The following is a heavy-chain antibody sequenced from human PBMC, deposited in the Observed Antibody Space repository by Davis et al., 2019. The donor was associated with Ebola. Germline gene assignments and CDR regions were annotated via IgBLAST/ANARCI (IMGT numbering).Heavy chain of an antibody. CDR3: ARRRWLVRSFWFDP. CDR1: GGSFSGYY. V-gene: IGHV4-34*01. Sequence: SETLSLTCAVYGGSFSGYYWSWIRQPPGKRLEWIGEINHSGSTNYNPSLKSRVTISVDTSKNQFSLKLSSVTAADTAVYYCARRRWLVRSFWFDPWGQGTLVTVSS. CDR2: INHSGST. J-gene: IGHJ5*02. D-gene: IGHD6-19*01.